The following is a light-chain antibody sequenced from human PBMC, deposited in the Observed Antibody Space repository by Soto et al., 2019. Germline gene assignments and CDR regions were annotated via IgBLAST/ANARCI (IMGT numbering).Light chain of an antibody. J-gene: IGKJ1*01. CDR2: KAY. CDR1: QSISSW. V-gene: IGKV1-5*03. Sequence: DIQMTQSPYTLSASVGDRVTITCRASQSISSWLAWYQQKPGKAPKLLIYKAYSLESGVPSRFSGSGSGTEFTLTISSLQPDDFATYYCQQYNSSPWTFGKGTKVEIK. CDR3: QQYNSSPWT.